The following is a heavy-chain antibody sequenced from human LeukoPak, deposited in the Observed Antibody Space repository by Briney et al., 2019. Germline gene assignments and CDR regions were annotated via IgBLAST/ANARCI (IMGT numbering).Heavy chain of an antibody. Sequence: ASVKVSCKASGYTLTSYGISWVRQAPGQGLEWMGWISAYNGNTNYAQKLQGRVTMTTDTSTSTAYMELRSLRSDDTAVYYCARDAVRYNWNYDWFDPWGQGTLVTVSS. CDR2: ISAYNGNT. CDR3: ARDAVRYNWNYDWFDP. J-gene: IGHJ5*02. CDR1: GYTLTSYG. D-gene: IGHD1-7*01. V-gene: IGHV1-18*01.